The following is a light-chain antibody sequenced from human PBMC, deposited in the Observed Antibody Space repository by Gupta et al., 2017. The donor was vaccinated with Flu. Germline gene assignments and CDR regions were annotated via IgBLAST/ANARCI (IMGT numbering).Light chain of an antibody. V-gene: IGLV3-1*01. CDR2: QDI. CDR3: QAWDSGAVV. Sequence: SPGQTASITCSGDKLGDKYTCWYQQKPGQSPVLVIYQDIRRPSGIPERFSGSNSGNTATLTISGTQTRDEADYFCQAWDSGAVVFGGGTKLTVL. CDR1: KLGDKY. J-gene: IGLJ3*02.